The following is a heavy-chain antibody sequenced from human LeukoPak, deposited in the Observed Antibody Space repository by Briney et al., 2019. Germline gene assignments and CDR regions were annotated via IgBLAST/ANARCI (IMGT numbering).Heavy chain of an antibody. V-gene: IGHV4-34*01. CDR2: INHSGST. CDR3: ARVSEYLEWWYWFDP. J-gene: IGHJ5*02. CDR1: GGSFSGYY. Sequence: PSETLSLTCAVYGGSFSGYYWSWIRRPPGKGLEWIGEINHSGSTNYNPSLKSRVTISVDTSKNQFSLKLSSVTAADTAVYYCARVSEYLEWWYWFDPWGQGALVTVSS. D-gene: IGHD2-15*01.